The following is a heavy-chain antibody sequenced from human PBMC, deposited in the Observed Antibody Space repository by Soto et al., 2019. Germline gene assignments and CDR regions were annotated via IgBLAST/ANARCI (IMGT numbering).Heavy chain of an antibody. Sequence: SVKVSCKASGDMFRNSAFTWVRQAPGQGLEWMGVIIPLFGKGNDAQKFQGRVTFTADKSTSTLYMELTSLRSDDTAVYFCARARLSNGDPNIYFYYGLDVWGRGTTVTVSS. CDR2: IIPLFGKG. CDR1: GDMFRNSA. J-gene: IGHJ6*02. V-gene: IGHV1-69*06. CDR3: ARARLSNGDPNIYFYYGLDV. D-gene: IGHD6-6*01.